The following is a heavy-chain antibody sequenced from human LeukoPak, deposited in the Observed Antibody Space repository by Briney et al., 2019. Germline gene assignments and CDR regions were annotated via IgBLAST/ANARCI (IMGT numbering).Heavy chain of an antibody. CDR1: GGSISSYY. Sequence: SETLSLTCTVSGGSISSYYWSWIRQPPGKGLEWIGYIYYSGSTNYNPSLKSRVTISVDTSKNQFSLKLSSVTAADTAVYYCARSQGNEGMGYWGQGTLVTVSS. D-gene: IGHD1-1*01. V-gene: IGHV4-59*08. CDR2: IYYSGST. J-gene: IGHJ4*02. CDR3: ARSQGNEGMGY.